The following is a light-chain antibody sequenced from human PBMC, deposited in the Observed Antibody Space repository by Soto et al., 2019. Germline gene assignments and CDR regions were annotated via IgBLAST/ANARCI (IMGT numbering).Light chain of an antibody. CDR2: GAS. J-gene: IGKJ3*01. CDR3: QQYDDLPLS. CDR1: QSVSSSY. Sequence: EIVLTQSPGTLSLSPGERATLSCRASQSVSSSYLAWYQQKPGQAPRLLIYGASSRATGIPDRFSGSGSGTDFTLTISRLEPEDFAVYYCQQYDDLPLSFGPGTKVEI. V-gene: IGKV3-20*01.